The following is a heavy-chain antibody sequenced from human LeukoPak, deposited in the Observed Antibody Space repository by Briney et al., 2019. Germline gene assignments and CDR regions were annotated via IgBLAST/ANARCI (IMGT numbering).Heavy chain of an antibody. V-gene: IGHV4-61*01. CDR2: ISYSGST. CDR3: ATDRLFRGYSYGFDY. D-gene: IGHD5-18*01. CDR1: GGSVSSGSYY. J-gene: IGHJ4*02. Sequence: PSETLSLTCTVSGGSVSSGSYYWSWIRQPPGKGLEWIGYISYSGSTNYNPSLKSRLTMSVDRSKNQFSLKLSSATAADTAVYYCATDRLFRGYSYGFDYWGQGTLVTVSS.